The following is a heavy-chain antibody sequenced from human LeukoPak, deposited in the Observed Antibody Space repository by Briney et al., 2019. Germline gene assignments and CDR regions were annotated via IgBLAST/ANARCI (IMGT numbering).Heavy chain of an antibody. CDR3: AKAKHVVVTANYFDY. CDR2: IRYDGSNK. CDR1: GLTFSSYG. Sequence: GGSLRLSCAASGLTFSSYGMHWVRQAPGKGLEWGAFIRYDGSNKYYADSVKGRFTISRDNSKNTLYLQMNSLRAEDTAVYYCAKAKHVVVTANYFDYWGQGTLVTVSS. J-gene: IGHJ4*02. V-gene: IGHV3-30*02. D-gene: IGHD2-21*02.